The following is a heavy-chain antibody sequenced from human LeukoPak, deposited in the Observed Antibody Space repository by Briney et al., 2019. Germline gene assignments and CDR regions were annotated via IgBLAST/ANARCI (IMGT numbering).Heavy chain of an antibody. Sequence: SETLSLTCTVSGGSISSSSYYWGWIRQPPGKGLEWIGSIYYSGCTYYNPSLKSRVTISVDTSKNQFSLKLSSVTAADTAVYYCASEGGGDAFDIWGQGTMVTVSS. V-gene: IGHV4-39*01. CDR1: GGSISSSSYY. D-gene: IGHD1-26*01. J-gene: IGHJ3*02. CDR2: IYYSGCT. CDR3: ASEGGGDAFDI.